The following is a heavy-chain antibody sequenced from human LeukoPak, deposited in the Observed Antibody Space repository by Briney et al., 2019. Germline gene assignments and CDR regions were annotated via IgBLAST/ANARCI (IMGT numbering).Heavy chain of an antibody. CDR3: ARAGAGYDSSGYYSYYFDY. J-gene: IGHJ4*02. V-gene: IGHV4-61*08. Sequence: SETLSLTCTVSGGSISSGGYYWSWIRQHPGKGLEWIGYIYYSGSTNYNPSLKSRVTISVDTSKNQFSLKLSSVTAADTAVYYCARAGAGYDSSGYYSYYFDYWGQGTLVTVSS. CDR2: IYYSGST. D-gene: IGHD3-22*01. CDR1: GGSISSGGYY.